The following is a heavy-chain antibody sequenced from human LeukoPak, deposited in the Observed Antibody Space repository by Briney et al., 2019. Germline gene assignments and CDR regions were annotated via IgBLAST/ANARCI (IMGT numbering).Heavy chain of an antibody. Sequence: GSLRLSCATSGFTFSNYWMHWVRQVPGKGLVWVSRIKGDGSSTRNADSVKGRFTISRDNAKNSLYLQMNSLRAEDTAVYYCASGTHSSSHAIEYWGQGTLVTVSS. CDR3: ASGTHSSSHAIEY. CDR2: IKGDGSST. J-gene: IGHJ4*02. V-gene: IGHV3-74*01. D-gene: IGHD6-6*01. CDR1: GFTFSNYW.